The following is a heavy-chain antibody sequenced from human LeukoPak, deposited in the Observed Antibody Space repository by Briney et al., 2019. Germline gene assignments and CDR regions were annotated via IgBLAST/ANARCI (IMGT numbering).Heavy chain of an antibody. Sequence: GGSLRLSCAASGFTVSNNYMSWVRQAPGKGLEWVSVIYSSGNTYYADSVRGRFTISRDNSKNTLYLQMNSLRAEDTAVYYCARDGLDRGSREYYFDFWGQGTLVTVSS. CDR3: ARDGLDRGSREYYFDF. CDR2: IYSSGNT. V-gene: IGHV3-53*01. CDR1: GFTVSNNY. D-gene: IGHD3/OR15-3a*01. J-gene: IGHJ4*02.